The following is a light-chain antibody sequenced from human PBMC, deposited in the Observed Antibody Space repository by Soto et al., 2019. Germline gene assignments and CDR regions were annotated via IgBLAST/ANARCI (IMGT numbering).Light chain of an antibody. CDR3: QQRSNWLT. J-gene: IGKJ4*01. V-gene: IGKV3-11*01. CDR1: QSGSSY. CDR2: DAS. Sequence: AFTQSPSTLSFSPWERATLSCTASQSGSSYLARYQQKPGQAPRLLIYDASNRATGIPARFSGSGSGTDFTLTISSLEPEDFAVYYCQQRSNWLTFGGGTKVDIK.